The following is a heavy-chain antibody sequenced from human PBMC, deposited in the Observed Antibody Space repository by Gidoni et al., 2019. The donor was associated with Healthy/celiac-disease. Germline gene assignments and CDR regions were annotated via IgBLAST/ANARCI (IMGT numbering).Heavy chain of an antibody. CDR1: GGSFSGYY. J-gene: IGHJ6*02. CDR2: INHSGST. Sequence: QVQLQQWGAGLLKPSETLSLTCAVYGGSFSGYYWSWIRQPPGKGLEWIGEINHSGSTNYNPSLKSRVTISVDTSKNQFSLKLSSVTAADTAVYYCASRRNWNYAPGPGIGVWGQGTTVTVSS. CDR3: ASRRNWNYAPGPGIGV. D-gene: IGHD1-7*01. V-gene: IGHV4-34*01.